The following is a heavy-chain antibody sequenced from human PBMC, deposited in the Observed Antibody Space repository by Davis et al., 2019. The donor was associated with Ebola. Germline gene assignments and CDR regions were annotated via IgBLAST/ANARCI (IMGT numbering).Heavy chain of an antibody. CDR2: IKSKTDGGTT. V-gene: IGHV3-15*01. J-gene: IGHJ4*02. CDR1: GFTFSNAW. CDR3: TTDYPTMVRGVIIDY. Sequence: PGGSLSLSCAASGFTFSNAWMSWVRQAPGKGLEWVGRIKSKTDGGTTDYAAPVKGRFTISRDDSKNTLYLQMNSLKTEDTAVYYCTTDYPTMVRGVIIDYWGQGTLVTVSS. D-gene: IGHD3-10*01.